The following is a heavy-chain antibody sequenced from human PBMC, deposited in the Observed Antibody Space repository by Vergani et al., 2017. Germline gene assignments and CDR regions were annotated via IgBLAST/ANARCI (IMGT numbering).Heavy chain of an antibody. CDR1: GGSISSSNW. Sequence: QVQLQESGPGLVKPSGTLSLTCAVSGGSISSSNWWSWVRQRPGMGLDWIGYIYYSGTTYYNPSLESRLTISLDTSENHLSLKLTSVTAADTAVYYCARQKDYYMDVWGKGATVTVS. J-gene: IGHJ6*03. CDR3: ARQKDYYMDV. CDR2: IYYSGTT. V-gene: IGHV4-4*02.